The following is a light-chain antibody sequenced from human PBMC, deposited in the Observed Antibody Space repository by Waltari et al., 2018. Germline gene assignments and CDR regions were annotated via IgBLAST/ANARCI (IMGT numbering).Light chain of an antibody. J-gene: IGKJ4*01. CDR2: KAS. CDR1: QSITDW. CDR3: QQYTIYPLT. Sequence: DVQMTQSPATLSASVGDRVTITCRASQSITDWLAWYQQKPGKALKLLIYKASTLESGVPSRFIGTRSGTEFTLTISNLQPDDFATYYCQQYTIYPLTFGGGTKVAI. V-gene: IGKV1-5*03.